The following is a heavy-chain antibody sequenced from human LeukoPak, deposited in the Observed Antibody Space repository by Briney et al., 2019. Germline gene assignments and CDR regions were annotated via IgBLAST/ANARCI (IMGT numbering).Heavy chain of an antibody. Sequence: GGSLRLSCAASGFTFNRYAMSWVRQAPGKGLEWVSAISDSGGSTYYTDFVKGRFTISRDNFKNTLYLQMNSLRAEDTAVYYCAKQDPSSSGWYPWGQGTLVTVSS. D-gene: IGHD6-19*01. CDR3: AKQDPSSSGWYP. V-gene: IGHV3-23*01. CDR2: ISDSGGST. J-gene: IGHJ5*02. CDR1: GFTFNRYA.